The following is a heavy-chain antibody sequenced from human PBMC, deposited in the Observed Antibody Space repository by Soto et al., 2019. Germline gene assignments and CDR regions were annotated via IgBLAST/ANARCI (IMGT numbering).Heavy chain of an antibody. V-gene: IGHV3-74*01. J-gene: IGHJ6*02. CDR1: GFIFSSYW. CDR3: ARELPTAIRGGYYYSYGMDV. Sequence: GGALRLSCAASGFIFSSYWMHWVRQAPGKGLVWVSRINSDGSSTSYADSVKGRFTISRDNAKNTLYLQMNSLRAEDTAVYYCARELPTAIRGGYYYSYGMDVWGQGTTVTVSS. D-gene: IGHD2-2*02. CDR2: INSDGSST.